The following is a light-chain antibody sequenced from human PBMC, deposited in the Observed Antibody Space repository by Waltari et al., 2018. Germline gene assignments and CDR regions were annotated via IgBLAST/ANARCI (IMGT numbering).Light chain of an antibody. CDR3: QQYFKTPLT. Sequence: DIVMTQSPDSLTVSLGERATINCKSSQTILYSSSNKNYLAWYQQKPRQPPKLLIYWASTRESGVPDRFSGTGSGTDFTLTISRLQAEDVAVYYCQQYFKTPLTFGGGTK. J-gene: IGKJ4*01. CDR2: WAS. CDR1: QTILYSSSNKNY. V-gene: IGKV4-1*01.